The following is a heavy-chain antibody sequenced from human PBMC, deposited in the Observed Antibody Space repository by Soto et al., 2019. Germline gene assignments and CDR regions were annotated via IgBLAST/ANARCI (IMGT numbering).Heavy chain of an antibody. D-gene: IGHD3-10*01. CDR1: GGTFNTYA. J-gene: IGHJ4*02. Sequence: QVQLVQSGAEMQKPGSSVKVSCQSSGGTFNTYAMNWVRQAPGQGPEWMGDISPMFGAANYAPKFQGRVTITADESTGTSYMRVSSLTSEDTALYFCAREVQVHTPAFVYWGQGTLVTVSS. CDR2: ISPMFGAA. CDR3: AREVQVHTPAFVY. V-gene: IGHV1-69*19.